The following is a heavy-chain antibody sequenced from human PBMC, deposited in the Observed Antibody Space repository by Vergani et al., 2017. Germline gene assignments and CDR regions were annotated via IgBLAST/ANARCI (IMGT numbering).Heavy chain of an antibody. V-gene: IGHV1-2*02. D-gene: IGHD3-22*01. CDR3: ARDFVYYYDSSGYYPTYYYYYGMDV. CDR1: GYTFTGYY. Sequence: QVQLVQSGAEVKKPGASVKVSCKASGYTFTGYYMHWVRQAPGQGLEWMGWINPNSGGTNYAQKFQGRVTMTRDTSISTAYMELSRLRSDDTAVYYCARDFVYYYDSSGYYPTYYYYYGMDVWGQGTTVTVSS. CDR2: INPNSGGT. J-gene: IGHJ6*02.